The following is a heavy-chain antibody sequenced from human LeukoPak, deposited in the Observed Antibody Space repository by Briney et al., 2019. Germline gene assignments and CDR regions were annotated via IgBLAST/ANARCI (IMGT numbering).Heavy chain of an antibody. D-gene: IGHD5-18*01. CDR3: ARGYTHGLDV. Sequence: PGGSLRLSCAASGFTFSSYIMNWVRQAPGKGLEWVSSISGSNNYIYYADSVKGRFTISRDDAKNSLYLQMNSLRADDTAVYYCARGYTHGLDVWGQGTTVTVSS. CDR2: ISGSNNYI. V-gene: IGHV3-21*01. CDR1: GFTFSSYI. J-gene: IGHJ6*02.